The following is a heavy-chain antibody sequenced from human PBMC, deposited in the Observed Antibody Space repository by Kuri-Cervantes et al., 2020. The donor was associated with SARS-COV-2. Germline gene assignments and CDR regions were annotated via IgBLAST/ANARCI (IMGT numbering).Heavy chain of an antibody. V-gene: IGHV1-2*02. J-gene: IGHJ5*02. CDR2: TNPNSGGT. CDR3: ARDPTGYCSGGRCYLDCWFDP. CDR1: GYTFTGYY. Sequence: ASVKVSCKASGYTFTGYYMHWVRQAPGQGLEWMGWTNPNSGGTNYAQKFQGRVTMTRDTSISTAYMELSRLRSDDTAVYYCARDPTGYCSGGRCYLDCWFDPWGQGTLVTVSS. D-gene: IGHD2-15*01.